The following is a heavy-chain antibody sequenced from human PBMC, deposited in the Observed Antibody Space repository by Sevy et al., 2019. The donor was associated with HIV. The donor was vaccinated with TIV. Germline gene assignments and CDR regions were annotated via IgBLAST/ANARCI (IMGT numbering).Heavy chain of an antibody. CDR1: GGSISSYY. J-gene: IGHJ5*02. CDR3: ARGRGSPMNWFDP. V-gene: IGHV4-59*13. D-gene: IGHD2-2*01. CDR2: IYYSGST. Sequence: GSLSLTCTVSGGSISSYYWSWIRQPPGKGLEWIGYIYYSGSTNYNPSLKSRVTISVDTSKNQFSLKLSSVTAADTAVYYCARGRGSPMNWFDPWGQGTLVTVSS.